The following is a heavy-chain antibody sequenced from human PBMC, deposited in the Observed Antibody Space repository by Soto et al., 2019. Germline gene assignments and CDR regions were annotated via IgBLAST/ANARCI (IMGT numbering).Heavy chain of an antibody. D-gene: IGHD6-13*01. V-gene: IGHV3-11*05. CDR1: GFTFSDYY. CDR2: ISSSTSHT. J-gene: IGHJ4*02. CDR3: ARGRGAAADYFDF. Sequence: GSLRLSCAVSGFTFSDYYMTWIRQAPGKGLEWVSYISSSTSHTNYADSVKGRFTISRDNAKNSLFLQMNSLRAEDTAVYYCARGRGAAADYFDFWGQGTLVTV.